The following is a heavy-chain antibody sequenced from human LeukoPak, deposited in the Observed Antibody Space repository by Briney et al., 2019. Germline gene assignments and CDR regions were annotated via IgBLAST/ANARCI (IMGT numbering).Heavy chain of an antibody. D-gene: IGHD1-1*01. CDR1: GFTFSSYA. V-gene: IGHV3-23*01. J-gene: IGHJ4*02. Sequence: GGSLRLSCAASGFTFSSYAMSWVRQAPGKGLEWVSAISGSGGSTYYADSVKGRFTISRDNSKSTLYLQMSSLRVEDAAVYYCAKSGNTNWYLDYWGQGTLVTVSS. CDR3: AKSGNTNWYLDY. CDR2: ISGSGGST.